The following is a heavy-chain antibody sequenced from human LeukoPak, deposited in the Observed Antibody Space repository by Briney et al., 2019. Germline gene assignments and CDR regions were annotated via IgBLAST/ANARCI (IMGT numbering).Heavy chain of an antibody. D-gene: IGHD2-2*02. V-gene: IGHV1-8*01. CDR1: GYTFTSYD. Sequence: ASVKVSCKASGYTFTSYDINWVRQATRQGLEWMGWMNPNSGNTGYAQKFQGRVTMTRNTSISTAYMELSSLRSEDTAVYYCARGAVGFGSYCSSTSCYTHWFDPWGQGTLVTVSS. CDR3: ARGAVGFGSYCSSTSCYTHWFDP. J-gene: IGHJ5*02. CDR2: MNPNSGNT.